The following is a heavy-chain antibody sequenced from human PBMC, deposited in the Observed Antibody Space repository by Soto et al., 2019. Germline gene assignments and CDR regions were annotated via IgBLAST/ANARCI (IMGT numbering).Heavy chain of an antibody. D-gene: IGHD6-19*01. J-gene: IGHJ4*02. CDR1: GYTFSGFY. Sequence: QVLLLQSGAEVKKPGASVKVSCKASGYTFSGFYMHWVRQAPGQGLEWMGWINPNSGGTKSAEKFQGRVTMTRDTSISTAYMELSRLTSDDTAVYYCASAAVTGTAGLDFWGQGNQVTVSS. V-gene: IGHV1-2*02. CDR3: ASAAVTGTAGLDF. CDR2: INPNSGGT.